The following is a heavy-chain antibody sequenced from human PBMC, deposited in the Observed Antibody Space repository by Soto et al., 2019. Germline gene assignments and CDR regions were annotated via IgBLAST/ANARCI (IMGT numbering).Heavy chain of an antibody. J-gene: IGHJ4*02. CDR3: AIEYSSSPPYYPLGY. D-gene: IGHD6-6*01. CDR1: GGTFSSYS. CDR2: IIPIFGTA. Sequence: SVKVSCKASGGTFSSYSISWVRQAPGQGLEWMGGIIPIFGTANYAQKFQGRVTITADESTSTAYMELSSLRSEDTAVYYCAIEYSSSPPYYPLGYWGQGTLVTVSS. V-gene: IGHV1-69*13.